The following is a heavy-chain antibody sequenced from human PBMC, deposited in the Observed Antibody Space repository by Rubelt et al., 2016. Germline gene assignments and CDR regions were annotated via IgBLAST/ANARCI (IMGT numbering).Heavy chain of an antibody. D-gene: IGHD3-3*01. J-gene: IGHJ6*02. CDR3: ARDQRFLEGDGMDV. CDR2: IKQDGSEN. CDR1: GFTFSSYW. V-gene: IGHV3-7*01. Sequence: EVQLVESGGGLVQPGGSLRLSCAASGFTFSSYWMSWVRQAPGKGLEWVANIKQDGSENYYVDSVKGRFTISRDNAKNSLYLQRNSVRAEDTAVYYCARDQRFLEGDGMDVWGQGTTVTVSS.